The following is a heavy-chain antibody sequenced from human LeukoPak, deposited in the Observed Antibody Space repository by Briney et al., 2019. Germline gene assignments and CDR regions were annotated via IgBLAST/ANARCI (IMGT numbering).Heavy chain of an antibody. CDR2: INHRGSA. Sequence: PSETLSLTCAVYGESFSGYYWTWIRQSPGKGLEWIGEINHRGSANYKSSLLSRVTISVDTSKSQFSLKLSSVTAADTAVYYCARGVPEMYYFDYWGQGTLVTVSS. CDR3: ARGVPEMYYFDY. CDR1: GESFSGYY. V-gene: IGHV4-34*01. J-gene: IGHJ4*02.